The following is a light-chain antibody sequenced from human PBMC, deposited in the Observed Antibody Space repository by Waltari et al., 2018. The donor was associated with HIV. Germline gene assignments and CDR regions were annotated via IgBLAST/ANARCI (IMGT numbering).Light chain of an antibody. J-gene: IGLJ2*01. Sequence: LPKTYVYWYQQKSGEAPLLVIYEDSKRPSGIPDRVSGFSSGTMATLTISGAHVDDEADYYCSSADANGLIFGGGTKLTVL. CDR2: EDS. CDR3: SSADANGLI. V-gene: IGLV3-10*01. CDR1: LPKTY.